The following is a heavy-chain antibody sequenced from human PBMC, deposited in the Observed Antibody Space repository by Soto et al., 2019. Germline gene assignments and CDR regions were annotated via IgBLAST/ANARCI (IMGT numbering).Heavy chain of an antibody. Sequence: QVQLVQSGAEVKKPGASVKVSCKASGYTFTSYFITWVRQAPGQGLEWMGWISDYNGNTNYAQMLQGRVTMTTDTSTATAYMEMRSLGSDDTAVYYCARQNYYSGMDVWGQGTTVTVSS. V-gene: IGHV1-18*01. J-gene: IGHJ6*02. CDR2: ISDYNGNT. CDR1: GYTFTSYF. CDR3: ARQNYYSGMDV.